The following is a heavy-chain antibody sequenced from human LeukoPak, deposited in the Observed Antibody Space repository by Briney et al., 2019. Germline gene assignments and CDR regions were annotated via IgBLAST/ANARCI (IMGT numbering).Heavy chain of an antibody. CDR2: IKQDGSEK. Sequence: GGSLRLSCAVSGFSVSGYWMTWVRQAPGKGLEWVANIKQDGSEKNYVDSVKGRFTISRDNAENSLFLQTNSLRVEDTAVYYCAREWQGGIAAAGTRIEGDYWGQGTLVAVSS. CDR1: GFSVSGYW. V-gene: IGHV3-7*01. J-gene: IGHJ4*02. D-gene: IGHD6-13*01. CDR3: AREWQGGIAAAGTRIEGDY.